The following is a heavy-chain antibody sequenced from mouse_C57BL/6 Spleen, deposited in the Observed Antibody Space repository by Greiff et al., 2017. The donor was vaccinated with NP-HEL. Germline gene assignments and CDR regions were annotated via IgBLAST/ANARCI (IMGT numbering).Heavy chain of an antibody. D-gene: IGHD1-1*01. CDR3: ARRNYYGSPHYFDY. CDR2: INPSTGGT. Sequence: EVQLQQSGPELVKPGASVKISCKASGYSFTGYYMNWVKQSPEKSLEWIGEINPSTGGTTYNQKFKAKATLTVDKSSSTAYMQLKSLTSEDSAVYYCARRNYYGSPHYFDYWGQGTTLTVSS. V-gene: IGHV1-42*01. J-gene: IGHJ2*01. CDR1: GYSFTGYY.